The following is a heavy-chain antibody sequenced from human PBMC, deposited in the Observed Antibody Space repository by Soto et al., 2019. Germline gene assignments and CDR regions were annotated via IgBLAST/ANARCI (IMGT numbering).Heavy chain of an antibody. V-gene: IGHV3-11*01. J-gene: IGHJ3*02. CDR1: GFKFSDYY. CDR3: ERALSDAFDI. Sequence: QVQLVESGGGFVKPGGSLRLSCAASGFKFSDYYMIWIRQAPGKGLDWVSYISSSGTGIYYGDSVKGRFTISRDNAKNSLYLQMNRLRAEDTAVYYCERALSDAFDIWGQGTMVTVSS. CDR2: ISSSGTGI.